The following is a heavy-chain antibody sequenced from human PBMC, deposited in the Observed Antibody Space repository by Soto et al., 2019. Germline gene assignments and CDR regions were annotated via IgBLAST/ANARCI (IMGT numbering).Heavy chain of an antibody. V-gene: IGHV1-18*01. J-gene: IGHJ6*02. D-gene: IGHD5-18*01. CDR2: ISAYNGNT. Sequence: GASVKVSCKASGYTFTSYGISWVRQAPGQGLEWMGWISAYNGNTNYAQKLQGRVTMTTDTSTSTAYMELRSLRSDDTAVYYCARDCEVDTDPNYYYYYGMDVWGQGTTVTVSS. CDR3: ARDCEVDTDPNYYYYYGMDV. CDR1: GYTFTSYG.